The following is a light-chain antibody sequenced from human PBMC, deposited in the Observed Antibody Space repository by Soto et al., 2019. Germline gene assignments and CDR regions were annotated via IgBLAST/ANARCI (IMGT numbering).Light chain of an antibody. CDR1: QSVSSDY. J-gene: IGKJ3*01. CDR3: QHYDNTPPSVT. CDR2: GAS. Sequence: EIVLTQSPDTLSLSPGERATLSCRASQSVSSDYLVWYQQTPGQAPCLLIYGASRRATGIPDRFSGSGSGTDFILTISRLEPEDFAVYYCQHYDNTPPSVTFGPGTKVDIK. V-gene: IGKV3-20*01.